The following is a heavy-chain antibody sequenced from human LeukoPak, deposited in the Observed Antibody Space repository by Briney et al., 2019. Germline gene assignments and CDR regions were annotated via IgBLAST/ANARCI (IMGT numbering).Heavy chain of an antibody. V-gene: IGHV4-59*08. CDR2: IYYSGST. J-gene: IGHJ5*02. CDR1: GGSISSYY. Sequence: SETLSLTCTVSGGSISSYYWSWIRQPPGKGLEWIGYIYYSGSTNYNPSLKSRVTISVDTSKNQFSLKLSSVTVADTAVYYCARQTVTTYNWFDPWGQGTLVTVSS. D-gene: IGHD4-17*01. CDR3: ARQTVTTYNWFDP.